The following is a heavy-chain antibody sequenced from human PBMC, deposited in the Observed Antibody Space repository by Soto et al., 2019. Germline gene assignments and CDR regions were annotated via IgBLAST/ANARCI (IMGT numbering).Heavy chain of an antibody. Sequence: QLQLQESGPGLVKPSETLSLTCTVSGGSISSSSYYWGWIRQPPGKGLEWIGSIYYSGSTYYNPXLXSPXTISVATSKNQFSLKLSSVAAADTAVYSCARGPGYWGQGTLVTVSS. CDR3: ARGPGY. V-gene: IGHV4-39*01. CDR1: GGSISSSSYY. J-gene: IGHJ4*02. CDR2: IYYSGST.